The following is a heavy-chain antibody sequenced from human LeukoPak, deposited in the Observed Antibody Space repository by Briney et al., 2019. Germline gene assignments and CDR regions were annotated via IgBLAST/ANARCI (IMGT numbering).Heavy chain of an antibody. CDR2: IYPGDSDT. V-gene: IGHV5-51*01. CDR1: GYTFRSYW. J-gene: IGHJ4*02. Sequence: GESLRISCKGSGYTFRSYWIGWVRQVPGKGLEWMGIIYPGDSDTRYSPSFQGQVTISADKSISTAYLQWSSLKASDTAMYYCARGENDFWSGYLDYWGQGTLVTVSS. CDR3: ARGENDFWSGYLDY. D-gene: IGHD3-3*01.